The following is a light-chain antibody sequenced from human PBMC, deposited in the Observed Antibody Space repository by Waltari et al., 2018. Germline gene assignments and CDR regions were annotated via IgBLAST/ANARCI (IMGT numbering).Light chain of an antibody. J-gene: IGLJ3*02. Sequence: QSVLTQPPSVSGAPGQRVTISCTGSSSNIGAPYHVHRYQQLPGTAPKLLIYGDSNRPSGVPHRFSGSKSGTSASLAITGLQAEDEADYYCQSYDISLSGFWVFGGGTKLTVL. CDR3: QSYDISLSGFWV. CDR1: SSNIGAPYH. CDR2: GDS. V-gene: IGLV1-40*01.